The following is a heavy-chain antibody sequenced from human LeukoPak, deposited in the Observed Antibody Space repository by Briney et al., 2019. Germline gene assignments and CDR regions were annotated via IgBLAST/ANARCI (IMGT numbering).Heavy chain of an antibody. CDR3: AKGGVDTAMVDY. D-gene: IGHD5-18*01. V-gene: IGHV3-30*04. Sequence: PGGSLRLSCAASGFTFSSYAMHWVRQAPGKGLEWVAVISYDGSNKYYADSVKGRFTISRDNSKNTLYLQMNSLRAEDTAVYYCAKGGVDTAMVDYWGQGTLVTVSS. CDR2: ISYDGSNK. J-gene: IGHJ4*02. CDR1: GFTFSSYA.